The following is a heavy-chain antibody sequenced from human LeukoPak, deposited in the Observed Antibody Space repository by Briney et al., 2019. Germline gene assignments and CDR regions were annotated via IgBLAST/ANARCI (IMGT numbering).Heavy chain of an antibody. J-gene: IGHJ5*02. V-gene: IGHV1-2*02. D-gene: IGHD2-2*01. Sequence: ASVKVSCKASGYTFTGYYMHWVRQAPGQGLEWMGWINPNSGGTNYAQKFQGRVTMTRDTSISTAYMELSRLRSDDTAEYYCARDKGGVVPAAIFFDPWGQGTLVTVSS. CDR3: ARDKGGVVPAAIFFDP. CDR1: GYTFTGYY. CDR2: INPNSGGT.